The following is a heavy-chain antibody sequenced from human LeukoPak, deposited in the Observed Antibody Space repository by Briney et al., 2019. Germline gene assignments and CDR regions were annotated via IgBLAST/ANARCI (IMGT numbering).Heavy chain of an antibody. CDR1: GATFTGYY. J-gene: IGHJ3*02. Sequence: ASVKVSCKASGATFTGYYMHWVRQAPGQGLEWMGWINPNSGATNYAQKVQGRVTMTRDTSISTAYMELSRLRSDDTDVYYCARESSMRGADAFDIWGQGTMVTVSS. D-gene: IGHD1-26*01. CDR2: INPNSGAT. V-gene: IGHV1-2*02. CDR3: ARESSMRGADAFDI.